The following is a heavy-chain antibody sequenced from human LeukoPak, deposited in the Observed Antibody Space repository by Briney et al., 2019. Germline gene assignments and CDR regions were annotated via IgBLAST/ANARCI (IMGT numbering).Heavy chain of an antibody. Sequence: AGGFLRLSCSASGFAFSRYGMHWVRQAPGKGLEYVSSISSSGGSTNYPDSVKGRFTISRDNSKNTLYVDMSSLRPEDTAVYYCVKDRGGDSVFDYWGQGTLVTVSS. D-gene: IGHD4-17*01. J-gene: IGHJ4*02. V-gene: IGHV3-64*05. CDR2: ISSSGGST. CDR3: VKDRGGDSVFDY. CDR1: GFAFSRYG.